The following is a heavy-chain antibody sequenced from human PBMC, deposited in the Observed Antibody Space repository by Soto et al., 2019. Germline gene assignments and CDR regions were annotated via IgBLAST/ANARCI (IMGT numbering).Heavy chain of an antibody. J-gene: IGHJ4*02. Sequence: QVQLQQSGPGLVKPSETLSLTCSVSGGSVSSGSYHWRWIRQPPGKGLEWIGFKPYTGSPDDNHSIDMRVGISIDRAKTQCSLKLSSGTAADTAVYFCARVGWGGDNWGQGTVVTVSS. CDR2: KPYTGSP. D-gene: IGHD3-16*01. CDR3: ARVGWGGDN. V-gene: IGHV4-61*01. CDR1: GGSVSSGSYH.